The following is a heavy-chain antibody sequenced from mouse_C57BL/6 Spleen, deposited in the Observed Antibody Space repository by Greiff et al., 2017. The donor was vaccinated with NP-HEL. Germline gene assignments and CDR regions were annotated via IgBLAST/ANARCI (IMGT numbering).Heavy chain of an antibody. D-gene: IGHD2-10*01. CDR1: GYAFSSSW. V-gene: IGHV1-82*01. CDR3: ARLLPYYAMDY. Sequence: VQLQQSGPELVKPGASVKISCKASGYAFSSSWMNWVKQRPGKGLEWIGRIYPGDGDTNYNGKFKGKATLTADKSSSTAYMQLSSLTSEDSAVYFCARLLPYYAMDYWGQGTSGTVSS. J-gene: IGHJ4*01. CDR2: IYPGDGDT.